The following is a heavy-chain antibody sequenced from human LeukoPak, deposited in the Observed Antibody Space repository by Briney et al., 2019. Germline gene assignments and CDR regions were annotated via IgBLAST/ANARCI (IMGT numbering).Heavy chain of an antibody. D-gene: IGHD4-11*01. CDR1: GYTFTSDY. CDR3: ARVRDDYTYFDC. V-gene: IGHV1-46*01. J-gene: IGHJ4*02. CDR2: VHSSGGVI. Sequence: ASVKVSCKASGYTFTSDYMNWVRQAPGQGLEWMGIVHSSGGVIKYAQEFQDRLTVTRDTSTSTIYMELSSLRSEDTAVYYCARVRDDYTYFDCWGQGTLVTVSS.